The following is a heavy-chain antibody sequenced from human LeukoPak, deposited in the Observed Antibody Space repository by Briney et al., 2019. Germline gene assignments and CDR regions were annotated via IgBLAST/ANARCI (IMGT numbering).Heavy chain of an antibody. Sequence: ASVKVSCKASGYTFTSYGISWVRQAPGQGLEWMGWISAYNGNTNYAQKLQGRVTMTTDTSTSTAYMELRSLRSDDTAVYYCARAQEARNFRTALRRDWFDPWGQGTLVTVSS. CDR2: ISAYNGNT. CDR3: ARAQEARNFRTALRRDWFDP. D-gene: IGHD1/OR15-1a*01. CDR1: GYTFTSYG. J-gene: IGHJ5*02. V-gene: IGHV1-18*01.